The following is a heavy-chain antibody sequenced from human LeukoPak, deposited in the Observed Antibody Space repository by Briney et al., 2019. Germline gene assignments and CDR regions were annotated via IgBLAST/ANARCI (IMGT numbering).Heavy chain of an antibody. J-gene: IGHJ4*02. CDR3: AKRMGPSVAATDLDY. CDR1: GFTFSSYG. D-gene: IGHD6-13*01. CDR2: ISYDGSNK. V-gene: IGHV3-30*18. Sequence: PGRSLRLSCAASGFTFSSYGMHWVRQAPGKGLEWVAVISYDGSNKYYADSVKGRFTISRDNSKNTLYLQMNSLRPEDTAVYYCAKRMGPSVAATDLDYWGQGTLVTVSS.